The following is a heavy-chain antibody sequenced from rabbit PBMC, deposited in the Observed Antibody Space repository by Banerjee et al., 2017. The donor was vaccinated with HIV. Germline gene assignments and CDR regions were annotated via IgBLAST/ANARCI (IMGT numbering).Heavy chain of an antibody. Sequence: QEPLEESGGDLVKPEGSLTLTCIVSGFSFSRSYCICWVRQAPGKGLEWIGCIYATSSGGTYYASWAKGRFTISKTSSTTVTLQMTSLTAADTATYFCARGDPYYFNLWGPGTLVTVS. CDR1: GFSFSRSYC. CDR3: ARGDPYYFNL. CDR2: IYATSSGGT. D-gene: IGHD2-1*01. J-gene: IGHJ4*01. V-gene: IGHV1S45*01.